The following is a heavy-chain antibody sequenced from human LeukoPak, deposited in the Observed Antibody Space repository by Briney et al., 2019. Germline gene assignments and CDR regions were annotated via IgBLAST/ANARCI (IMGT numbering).Heavy chain of an antibody. CDR2: ISSSSSYI. CDR1: GFTFSSYS. V-gene: IGHV3-21*01. D-gene: IGHD3-10*01. Sequence: GGSLRLSCAASGFTFSSYSMNRVRQAPGKGLEWVSSISSSSSYIYYADSVKGRFTISRDNAKNSLYLQMNSLSAEDTAVYYCAKGPGTWAPYYYFDYWGQGTLVTVSS. CDR3: AKGPGTWAPYYYFDY. J-gene: IGHJ4*02.